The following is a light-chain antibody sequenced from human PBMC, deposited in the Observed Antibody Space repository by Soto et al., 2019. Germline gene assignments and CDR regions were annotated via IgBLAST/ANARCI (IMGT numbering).Light chain of an antibody. CDR3: HQYNSFPAT. CDR2: DAS. CDR1: QSLGNW. Sequence: DIQMTQSPSTLSASVGDRVTITCLASQSLGNWLAWYHQKPGKAPELLIHDASSLENGVSSRFSGSGSGTEFTLTISSPQPDDFATYICHQYNSFPATFGQGTKVDIK. V-gene: IGKV1-5*01. J-gene: IGKJ1*01.